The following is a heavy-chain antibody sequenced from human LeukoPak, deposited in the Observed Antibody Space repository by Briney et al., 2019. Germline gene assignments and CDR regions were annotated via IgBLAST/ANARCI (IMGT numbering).Heavy chain of an antibody. CDR2: IYTSGST. V-gene: IGHV4-4*07. J-gene: IGHJ4*02. D-gene: IGHD3-10*01. Sequence: PSETLSLTCTVSGGSISSYYWSWIRQPPGKGLEWIGRIYTSGSTNYNPSLTSGVTMSVDTSKNQFSLKLSSVTAADTAVYYCARGMWAIYGSGSYYHFDYWGQGTLVTVSS. CDR1: GGSISSYY. CDR3: ARGMWAIYGSGSYYHFDY.